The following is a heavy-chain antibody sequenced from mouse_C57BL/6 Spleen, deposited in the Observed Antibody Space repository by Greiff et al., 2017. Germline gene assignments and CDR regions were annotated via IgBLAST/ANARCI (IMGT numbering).Heavy chain of an antibody. V-gene: IGHV1-26*01. D-gene: IGHD1-2*01. Sequence: EVKLQQSGPELVKPGASVKISCKASGYTFTDYYMNWVKQSHGKSLEWIGDINPNNGGTSYNQKFKGKATLTVDKSSSTAYMELRSLTSEDSAVYYCARRLLPGHYYAMDYWGQGTSVTVSS. J-gene: IGHJ4*01. CDR1: GYTFTDYY. CDR3: ARRLLPGHYYAMDY. CDR2: INPNNGGT.